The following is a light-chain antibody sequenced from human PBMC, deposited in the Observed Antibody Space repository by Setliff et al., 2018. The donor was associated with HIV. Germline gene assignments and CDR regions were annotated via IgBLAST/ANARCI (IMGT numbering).Light chain of an antibody. CDR1: ASRY. J-gene: IGLJ1*01. CDR3: SSYAGADFVG. Sequence: QSVLTQPPSASGSPGQSVTISCTGSASRYVSWYQQHPDKAPKLILYEATKRPSGVPDRFSGSKSGNTASLTVSGLQADDEAEYYCSSYAGADFVGFGTGTKVTVL. CDR2: EAT. V-gene: IGLV2-8*01.